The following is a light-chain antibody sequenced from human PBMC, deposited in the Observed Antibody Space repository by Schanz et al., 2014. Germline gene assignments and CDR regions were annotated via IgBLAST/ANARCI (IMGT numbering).Light chain of an antibody. CDR2: EVT. CDR1: SSDIGGYNY. Sequence: QSALTQPPSASGSPGQSVTISCTGTSSDIGGYNYVSRYQQHPGEAPKLMLYEVTKRPSGVPDRFSGSKSGNTAFLTVSGLQAEDEGDYYCCSYAARNKWVFGGGTKLTVL. V-gene: IGLV2-8*01. J-gene: IGLJ3*02. CDR3: CSYAARNKWV.